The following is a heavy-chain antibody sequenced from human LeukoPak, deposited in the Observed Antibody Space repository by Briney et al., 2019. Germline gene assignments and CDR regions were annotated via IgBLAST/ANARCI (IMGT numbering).Heavy chain of an antibody. CDR2: INHSGST. V-gene: IGHV4-34*01. CDR3: AKARWYYYYMDV. J-gene: IGHJ6*03. Sequence: SETLSLTCAVYGGSFSGYYWSWIRQPPGKGLEWIGEINHSGSTNYNPSLKSRVTISVDTSKNQFSLKLSSVTAADTAVYYCAKARWYYYYMDVWGKGTTVTISS. CDR1: GGSFSGYY.